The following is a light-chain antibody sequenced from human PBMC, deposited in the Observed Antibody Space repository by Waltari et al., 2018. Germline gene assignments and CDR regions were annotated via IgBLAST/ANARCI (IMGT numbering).Light chain of an antibody. CDR1: SSDIGVYNH. CDR3: CSYAGNFWV. V-gene: IGLV2-11*01. J-gene: IGLJ3*02. CDR2: DVT. Sequence: QSALTQPRSVSGSPGQSVTISCTGTSSDIGVYNHVSWYQRHPVKAPKLMIYDVTKRPSGVPDRFSGSKSGNTASLTISGLQAEDEADYYCCSYAGNFWVFGGGTKLTVL.